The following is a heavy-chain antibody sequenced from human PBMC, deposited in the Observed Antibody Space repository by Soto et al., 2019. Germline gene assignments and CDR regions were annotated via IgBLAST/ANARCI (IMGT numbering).Heavy chain of an antibody. CDR1: GYTFTGYY. V-gene: IGHV1-2*02. CDR2: INPNSGGT. D-gene: IGHD3-22*01. CDR3: ARLYYYDSSGYYYEDFQH. J-gene: IGHJ1*01. Sequence: QVQLVQSGAEVKKPGASVKVSCKASGYTFTGYYMHWVRQAPGQGLEWMGWINPNSGGTNYAQKFQGRVTMTRDTSISTAYMELSRLRSDDTAVYYCARLYYYDSSGYYYEDFQHWGQGNLVTVSS.